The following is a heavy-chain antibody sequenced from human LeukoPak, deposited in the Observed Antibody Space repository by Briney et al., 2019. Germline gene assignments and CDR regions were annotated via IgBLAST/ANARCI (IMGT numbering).Heavy chain of an antibody. CDR3: ARHYRGSDGGFDI. CDR2: IYYSGST. Sequence: SETLSLTYTVSGGSISSGGYYWSWIRQHPGKGLEWIGYIYYSGSTYYNPSLKSRVTISVDTSKSQVSLKLISVTAADTAVYYCARHYRGSDGGFDIWGQGTMVTVSS. CDR1: GGSISSGGYY. J-gene: IGHJ3*02. D-gene: IGHD1-26*01. V-gene: IGHV4-31*03.